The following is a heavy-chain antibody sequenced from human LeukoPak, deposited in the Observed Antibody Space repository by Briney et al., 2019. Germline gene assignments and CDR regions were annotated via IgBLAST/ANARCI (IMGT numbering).Heavy chain of an antibody. CDR3: ARRVDLYYYYYYMNV. Sequence: SETLSLTCTVSGGSINSTSYYWGWIRQPPGKGLEWIGEINHSGSTNYNPSLKSRVTISVDTSKNQFSLKLSSVTAADTAVYYCARRVDLYYYYYYMNVWGKGTTVTISS. CDR2: INHSGST. D-gene: IGHD2-15*01. J-gene: IGHJ6*03. V-gene: IGHV4-39*07. CDR1: GGSINSTSYY.